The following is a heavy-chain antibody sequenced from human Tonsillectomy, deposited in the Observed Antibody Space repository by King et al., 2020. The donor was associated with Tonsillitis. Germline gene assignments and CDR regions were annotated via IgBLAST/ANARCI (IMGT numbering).Heavy chain of an antibody. D-gene: IGHD3-16*01. V-gene: IGHV1-18*04. CDR2: GSAYNGNT. CDR1: GYTFTSYD. J-gene: IGHJ4*02. CDR3: ASRWGRVGY. Sequence: QLVQSGAEVKKPGASVKVSCKASGYTFTSYDISWVRQAPGQGREWVGCGSAYNGNTNYAQKIQGRVTMTTGTSTSSAYMELRSLRSDDTAVYYCASRWGRVGYWGQGTLVTVSS.